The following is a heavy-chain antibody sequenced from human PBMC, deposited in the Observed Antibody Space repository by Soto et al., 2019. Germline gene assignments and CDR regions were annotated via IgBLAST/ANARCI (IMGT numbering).Heavy chain of an antibody. D-gene: IGHD3-9*01. CDR3: VRDLSRYISTSWSDP. CDR2: INWSGDIV. J-gene: IGHJ5*02. V-gene: IGHV3-9*01. Sequence: EVQLVESGGTLVQPGRSLRLSCAASEFTFNDCAMHWVRQTPGKGLEWVSAINWSGDIVSYATSVRGRFTISRDNAANSLYLEMNSLRAEDTAFYYCVRDLSRYISTSWSDPWGQGTLVTVSS. CDR1: EFTFNDCA.